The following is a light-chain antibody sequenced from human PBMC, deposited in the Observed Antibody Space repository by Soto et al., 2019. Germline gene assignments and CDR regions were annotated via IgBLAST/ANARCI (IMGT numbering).Light chain of an antibody. CDR1: SSDVGGYHF. CDR3: SSYTSTSTPVV. J-gene: IGLJ2*01. V-gene: IGLV2-14*01. CDR2: GVS. Sequence: QSALTQPASVSGSPGQSITISCTGTSSDVGGYHFVSWYQQHPGKAPKLMIYGVSNRPSGVSIRFSGSKSGNTASLTISGLRAEDEADYYCSSYTSTSTPVVFGGGTKLTVL.